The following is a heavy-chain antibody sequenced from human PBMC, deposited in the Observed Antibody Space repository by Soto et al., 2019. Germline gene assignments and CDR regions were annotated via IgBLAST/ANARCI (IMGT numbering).Heavy chain of an antibody. CDR2: ISWNSGSI. CDR1: GFTFENYA. J-gene: IGHJ4*01. D-gene: IGHD6-19*01. V-gene: IGHV3-9*01. CDR3: AVSAFPTQHRYSSASDMDY. Sequence: EVQLVESGGGLVQPGRSLRLSCAASGFTFENYAMHWVRQAPGKGLEWVSGISWNSGSIGYADSVKGRFTISRDNAKNAQYLQMTSLPPEDTTFYYCAVSAFPTQHRYSSASDMDYWGQGTVVTVSS.